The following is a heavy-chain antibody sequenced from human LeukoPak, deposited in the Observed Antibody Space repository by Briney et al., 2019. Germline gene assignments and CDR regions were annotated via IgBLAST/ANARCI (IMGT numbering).Heavy chain of an antibody. CDR2: ISSSGSTI. CDR3: ARDSGTARFDP. CDR1: GFTFSSDA. J-gene: IGHJ5*02. V-gene: IGHV3-48*03. Sequence: GGSLRLSCAASGFTFSSDAMNWVRQAPGKGLEWVSYISSSGSTIYYADSVKGRFTISRDNAKNSLYLQMNSLRAEDTAVYYCARDSGTARFDPWGQGTLVTVSS. D-gene: IGHD1-1*01.